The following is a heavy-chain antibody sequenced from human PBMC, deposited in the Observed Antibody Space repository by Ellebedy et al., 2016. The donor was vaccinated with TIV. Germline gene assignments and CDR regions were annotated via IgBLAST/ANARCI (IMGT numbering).Heavy chain of an antibody. Sequence: GESLKISCAASGFTFSSYAMSWVRQAPGKGLEWVAAITGRGDSPHYADSVTGRFSIFRDNAKNTLYLQMNSLRAEDTALYFCAREAPGSGYDFKGYFDYWGQGTLVTVSS. D-gene: IGHD5-12*01. V-gene: IGHV3-23*01. CDR2: ITGRGDSP. CDR3: AREAPGSGYDFKGYFDY. CDR1: GFTFSSYA. J-gene: IGHJ4*02.